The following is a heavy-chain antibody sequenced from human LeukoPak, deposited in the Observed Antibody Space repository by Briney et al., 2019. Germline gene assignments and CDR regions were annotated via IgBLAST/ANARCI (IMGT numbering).Heavy chain of an antibody. CDR3: ARARRQWLVGTTIRGDNPPYYFDY. CDR2: IYYSGTT. Sequence: SETLSLTCTVSGGSISNYYWNWIRQPPGKGLELIGYIYYSGTTNYNPSLKSRVSMSVDTSKNQFSLKLSSVTAADTAVYYCARARRQWLVGTTIRGDNPPYYFDYWGQGTLVTVSS. J-gene: IGHJ4*02. CDR1: GGSISNYY. V-gene: IGHV4-59*12. D-gene: IGHD6-19*01.